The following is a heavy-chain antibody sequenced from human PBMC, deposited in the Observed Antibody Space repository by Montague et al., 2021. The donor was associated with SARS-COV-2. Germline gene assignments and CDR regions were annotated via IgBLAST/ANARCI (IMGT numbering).Heavy chain of an antibody. CDR2: INHSGST. J-gene: IGHJ5*02. V-gene: IGHV4-34*01. CDR3: ARGGAATTFFASKRRRRCYWFDP. Sequence: SETLSLTCAVYGGSFSNYYWSWIRQPPGKGLEWIGEINHSGSTNYNPSLKSRVTISVDTSKNQFSLKLSSVTAADTAVYYCARGGAATTFFASKRRRRCYWFDPWGQGTLVTVSS. CDR1: GGSFSNYY. D-gene: IGHD3-3*01.